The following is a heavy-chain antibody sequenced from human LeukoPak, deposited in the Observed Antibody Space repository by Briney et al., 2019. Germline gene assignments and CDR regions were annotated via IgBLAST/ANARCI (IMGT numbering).Heavy chain of an antibody. CDR2: IYYSGST. V-gene: IGHV4-39*01. CDR1: GGSISSSSYY. Sequence: PSETLSLTCTVSGGSISSSSYYWGWIRQPPGKGLEWIGSIYYSGSTYYSPSLKSRVTISVDTSKNQFSLKLSSVTAADTAVYYCARPNYYPSWFDPWGQGTLVTVSS. J-gene: IGHJ5*02. D-gene: IGHD3-10*01. CDR3: ARPNYYPSWFDP.